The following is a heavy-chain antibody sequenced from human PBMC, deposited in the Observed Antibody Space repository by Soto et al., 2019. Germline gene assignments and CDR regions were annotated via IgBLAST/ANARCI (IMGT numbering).Heavy chain of an antibody. J-gene: IGHJ4*02. CDR2: INPSGGST. CDR1: GYTFTSYY. D-gene: IGHD5-18*01. CDR3: ARDTAMALPDA. V-gene: IGHV1-46*01. Sequence: ASVKVSCKASGYTFTSYYMHWVRQAPGQGLEWMGIINPSGGSTSYAQKFQGRVTMTRDTSTSTVYMELSSLRSDDTAVYYCARDTAMALPDAWGQGTLVTVSS.